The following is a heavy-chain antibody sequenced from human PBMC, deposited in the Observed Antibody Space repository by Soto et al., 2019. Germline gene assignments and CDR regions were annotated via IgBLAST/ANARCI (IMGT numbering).Heavy chain of an antibody. Sequence: EVKQLESGGGLVQPGGSLRLSCAASGFTFSSYAMNWLRQAPGKGLAWVSVISGSGGSTYYADSVKGRFTISRGNSKNTLYSQVTSLRAEDTAVYYCARAISGHNAPLRHWGQGTRGPVSS. CDR1: GFTFSSYA. CDR2: ISGSGGST. J-gene: IGHJ4*02. CDR3: ARAISGHNAPLRH. D-gene: IGHD1-26*01. V-gene: IGHV3-23*01.